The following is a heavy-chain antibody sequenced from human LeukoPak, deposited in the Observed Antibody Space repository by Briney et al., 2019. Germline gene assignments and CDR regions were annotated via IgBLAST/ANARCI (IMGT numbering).Heavy chain of an antibody. CDR1: GGSISSGSYC. J-gene: IGHJ4*02. V-gene: IGHV4-61*02. D-gene: IGHD3-22*01. Sequence: SETLSLTCTVSGGSISSGSYCWSWIRQPAGKGLEWIGRIYTSGSTNYNPSLKSRVTISVDTSKNQFSLKLSSVTAADTAVYYCARTYYYDSSGRPFDYWGQGTLVTVSS. CDR3: ARTYYYDSSGRPFDY. CDR2: IYTSGST.